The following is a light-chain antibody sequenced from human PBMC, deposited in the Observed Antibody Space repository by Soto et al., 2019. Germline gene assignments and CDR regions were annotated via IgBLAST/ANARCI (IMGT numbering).Light chain of an antibody. Sequence: TLSVCPGEIATLSGRAGQTIYSNVAWYQQRPGQAPRLLIYRASTRATGVPARFSGSGSGTEFTLTISGLQSEDFALYYCQQYQNLWTFGQGTKVDIK. V-gene: IGKV3-15*01. CDR1: QTIYSN. J-gene: IGKJ1*01. CDR2: RAS. CDR3: QQYQNLWT.